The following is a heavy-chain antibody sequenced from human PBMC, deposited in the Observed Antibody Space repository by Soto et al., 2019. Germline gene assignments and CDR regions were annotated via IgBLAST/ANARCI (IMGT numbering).Heavy chain of an antibody. V-gene: IGHV3-23*01. CDR2: ISGSGGST. J-gene: IGHJ3*02. CDR3: AKQQLERRQGAFDI. D-gene: IGHD1-1*01. CDR1: GFTFSSYA. Sequence: GGSLRLSCAASGFTFSSYAMSWVRQAPGKGLEWVSAISGSGGSTYYADSVKGRFTMSRDNSKNTLHLHMNSLRAEDTAVYYCAKQQLERRQGAFDIWGQGTMVTVSS.